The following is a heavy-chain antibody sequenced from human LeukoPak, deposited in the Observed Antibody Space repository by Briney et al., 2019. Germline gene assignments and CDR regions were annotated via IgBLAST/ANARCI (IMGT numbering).Heavy chain of an antibody. J-gene: IGHJ4*02. CDR2: INWDGSGT. Sequence: GGSLRLSCAASGFVFDDYSMHWVRHTPGKGLEWIPAINWDGSGTYYAESLKGRFTISRDNGDSTLYLQMNNLRTDNTALYYCASEGGYKGPFDYWGRGTLVTVSS. V-gene: IGHV3-43*01. D-gene: IGHD3-22*01. CDR1: GFVFDDYS. CDR3: ASEGGYKGPFDY.